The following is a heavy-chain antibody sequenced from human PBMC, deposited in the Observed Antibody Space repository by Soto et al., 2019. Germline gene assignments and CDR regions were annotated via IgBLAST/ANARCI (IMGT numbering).Heavy chain of an antibody. Sequence: GGSLRLSCVASGFTFNGYAMSWVRQGPGKGLEWVAGISGSGDVTKNSDSVKGRFTISRDKSKSTLYLQMNNLRAEDTAVYYCAKDRHRPVAGILEHWGQGTVVTVS. V-gene: IGHV3-23*01. CDR2: ISGSGDVT. CDR3: AKDRHRPVAGILEH. CDR1: GFTFNGYA. D-gene: IGHD6-19*01. J-gene: IGHJ4*02.